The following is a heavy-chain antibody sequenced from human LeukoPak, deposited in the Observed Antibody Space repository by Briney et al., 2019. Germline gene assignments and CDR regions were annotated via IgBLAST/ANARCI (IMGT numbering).Heavy chain of an antibody. CDR3: ARLYCSGGNCYGAFDI. D-gene: IGHD2-15*01. V-gene: IGHV4-39*01. Sequence: PSETLSLTCTVSGGSISSRSYYWGWLRQPPGQGLEWIGSIHYSGSTYYNPSLKSRLTISVDTSKNQFSLKLSSVTAADTAVYYCARLYCSGGNCYGAFDIWGQGTMVTVSS. CDR2: IHYSGST. CDR1: GGSISSRSYY. J-gene: IGHJ3*02.